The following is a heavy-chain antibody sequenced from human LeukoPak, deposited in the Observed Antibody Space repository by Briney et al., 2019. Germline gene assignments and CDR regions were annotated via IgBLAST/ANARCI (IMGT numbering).Heavy chain of an antibody. CDR2: ISGSGGST. Sequence: PGGSLRLSCAASGFTFSSYGMSWVRQAPGKGLEWVSAISGSGGSTYYADSVKGRFTISRDNSKNTLYLQMNSLRAEDTAVYYCARDPKPGYSGYEPYFDYWGQGTLVTVSS. J-gene: IGHJ4*02. D-gene: IGHD5-12*01. CDR3: ARDPKPGYSGYEPYFDY. CDR1: GFTFSSYG. V-gene: IGHV3-23*01.